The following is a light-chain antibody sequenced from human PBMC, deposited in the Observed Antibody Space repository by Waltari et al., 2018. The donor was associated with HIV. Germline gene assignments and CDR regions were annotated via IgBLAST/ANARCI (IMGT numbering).Light chain of an antibody. J-gene: IGKJ1*01. CDR3: QQYGDSPA. CDR1: QNIYANY. Sequence: LYCRASQNIYANYLAWYQQNPGQAPRLLIYGASDRAAGIPERCRGSGSGTDFALTISRLEPEDFAVYYCQQYGDSPAFGQGTKVEIK. V-gene: IGKV3-20*01. CDR2: GAS.